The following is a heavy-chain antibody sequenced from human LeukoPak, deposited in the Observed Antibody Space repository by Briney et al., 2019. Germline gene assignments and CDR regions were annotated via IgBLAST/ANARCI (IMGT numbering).Heavy chain of an antibody. J-gene: IGHJ6*03. CDR3: ARVAAAGIWYSGYYYYYYMDV. CDR1: GGSISSGSYY. V-gene: IGHV4-61*02. CDR2: IYTSGST. D-gene: IGHD6-13*01. Sequence: PSETLSLTCTVSGGSISSGSYYWSWIRQPAGKGLEWIGRIYTSGSTNYNPSLKSRVTISVDTSKNQFSLKLSSVTAADTAVYYCARVAAAGIWYSGYYYYYYMDVWGKGTTVTISS.